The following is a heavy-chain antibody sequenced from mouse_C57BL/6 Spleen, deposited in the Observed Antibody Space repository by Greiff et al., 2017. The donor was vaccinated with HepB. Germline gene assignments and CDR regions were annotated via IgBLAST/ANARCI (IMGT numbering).Heavy chain of an antibody. CDR3: AREYDGRPYYFDY. CDR1: GYAFSSSW. Sequence: QVQLKESGPELVKPGASVKISCKASGYAFSSSWMNWVKQRPGKGLEWIGRIYPGDGDTNYNGKFKGKATLTADKSSSTAYMQLSSLTSEDSAVYFCAREYDGRPYYFDYWGQGTTLTVSS. J-gene: IGHJ2*01. D-gene: IGHD2-12*01. CDR2: IYPGDGDT. V-gene: IGHV1-82*01.